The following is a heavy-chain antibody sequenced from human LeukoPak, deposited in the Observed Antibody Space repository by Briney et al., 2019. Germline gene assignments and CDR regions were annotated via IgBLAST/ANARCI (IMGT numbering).Heavy chain of an antibody. CDR1: GGSISSSSYY. CDR3: ARSPGGSYSIDY. V-gene: IGHV4-39*01. J-gene: IGHJ4*02. CDR2: IYYSGST. Sequence: SETLSLTCTVSGGSISSSSYYWGWIRQPPGKGLEWIGSIYYSGSTYYNPSLKSRVTISVDTSKNQFSLKLSSVTAADTAVYYCARSPGGSYSIDYWGQGTLVTVSS. D-gene: IGHD1-26*01.